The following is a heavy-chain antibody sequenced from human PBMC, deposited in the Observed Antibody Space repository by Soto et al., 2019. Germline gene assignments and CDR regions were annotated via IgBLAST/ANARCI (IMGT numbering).Heavy chain of an antibody. CDR3: AKRRGSDNAFDI. CDR1: GFTFSSYA. J-gene: IGHJ3*02. D-gene: IGHD1-26*01. CDR2: ISGSGGST. Sequence: VSLRLSCAASGFTFSSYAMSWVRQAPGKGLEWVSAISGSGGSTYYADSVKGRFTISRDNSKNTLYLQMNSLRAEDTAVYYCAKRRGSDNAFDIWGQGTMVTVSS. V-gene: IGHV3-23*01.